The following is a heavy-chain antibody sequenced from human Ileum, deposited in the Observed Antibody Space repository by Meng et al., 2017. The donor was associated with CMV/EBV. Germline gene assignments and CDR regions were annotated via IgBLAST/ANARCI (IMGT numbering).Heavy chain of an antibody. CDR2: INPNSGGT. Sequence: QVQLVQSGAEGKEPGASVKVSCKTSGYTFTDYYMPWVRQAPGQGLEWMGWINPNSGGTSYAQKFQGRVTMTGDTSISTGYMELSRLTSDDTAVYYCARVVGGSSGYVYWGQGTLVTVSS. CDR1: GYTFTDYY. V-gene: IGHV1-2*02. D-gene: IGHD5-12*01. CDR3: ARVVGGSSGYVY. J-gene: IGHJ4*02.